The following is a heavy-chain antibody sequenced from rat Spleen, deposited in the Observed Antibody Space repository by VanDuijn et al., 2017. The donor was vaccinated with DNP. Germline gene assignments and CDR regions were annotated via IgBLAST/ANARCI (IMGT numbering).Heavy chain of an antibody. CDR2: ISSSGAYT. CDR1: RFTFSSYW. CDR3: TRSISGIRGYYFDY. V-gene: IGHV5-31*01. J-gene: IGHJ2*01. Sequence: EVQLVESGGVLVQPGRSLKLSCVASRFTFSSYWMTWIRQVPGKGLEWVASISSSGAYTYYPDSVKGRFTISRDNAKNTLYLQMDSLRSEDTATYYCTRSISGIRGYYFDYWGQGVMVTVSS. D-gene: IGHD1-4*01.